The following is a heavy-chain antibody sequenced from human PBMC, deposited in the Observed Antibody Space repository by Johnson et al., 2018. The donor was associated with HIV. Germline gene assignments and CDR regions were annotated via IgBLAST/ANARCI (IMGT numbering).Heavy chain of an antibody. CDR1: GFTFSNYG. CDR3: AKVGGTTILRDAFDI. D-gene: IGHD1-1*01. CDR2: IRYDGSNK. Sequence: QVLLVESGGGVVQPGGSLRLSCAASGFTFSNYGMHWVRQAPGKGLEWVAFIRYDGSNKYYADSVKGRFTISRDNSKNTLYLQMNSLRAEDTAVYYCAKVGGTTILRDAFDIWGQGTMVTVSS. J-gene: IGHJ3*02. V-gene: IGHV3-30*02.